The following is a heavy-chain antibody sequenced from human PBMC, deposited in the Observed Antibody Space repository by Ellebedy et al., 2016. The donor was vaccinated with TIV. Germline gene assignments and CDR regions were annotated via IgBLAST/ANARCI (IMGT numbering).Heavy chain of an antibody. CDR3: ARGGGSHYAMDV. V-gene: IGHV3-21*01. Sequence: GESLKISCAGSGFTFNNINMNWVRQAPGKGLEWVSSISSSDSYIYYADSVKGRFTISRDNANKSLFLQMNSLRGEDTAVYYCARGGGSHYAMDVWGQGTTVTVSS. D-gene: IGHD6-13*01. CDR1: GFTFNNIN. J-gene: IGHJ6*02. CDR2: ISSSDSYI.